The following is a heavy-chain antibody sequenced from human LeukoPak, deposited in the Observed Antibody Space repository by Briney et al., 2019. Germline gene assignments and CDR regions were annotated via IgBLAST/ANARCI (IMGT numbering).Heavy chain of an antibody. CDR3: ARLSGYENAFDI. V-gene: IGHV4-39*01. CDR1: GGSISSSSYY. D-gene: IGHD5-12*01. CDR2: IYYSGST. J-gene: IGHJ3*02. Sequence: SETLSLTCTVSGGSISSSSYYWGWIRQPPGKGLEWIGSIYYSGSTYYNPSLKSRVTISVDTSKNQFSLKLSSVTAADTAVYYCARLSGYENAFDIWGQGTMVTVSS.